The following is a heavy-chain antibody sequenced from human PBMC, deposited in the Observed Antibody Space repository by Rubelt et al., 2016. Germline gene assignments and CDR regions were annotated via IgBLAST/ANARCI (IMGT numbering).Heavy chain of an antibody. CDR3: ARDSHSFDP. V-gene: IGHV3-30*04. J-gene: IGHJ5*02. CDR2: ISYDGSNK. D-gene: IGHD3-3*02. Sequence: GFTFSSYAMHWVRQAPGKGLEWVAVISYDGSNKYYADSVKGRFTISRDNSKNSLYLQMNSLRAEDTAVFYCARDSHSFDPWGQGTLVTVSS. CDR1: GFTFSSYA.